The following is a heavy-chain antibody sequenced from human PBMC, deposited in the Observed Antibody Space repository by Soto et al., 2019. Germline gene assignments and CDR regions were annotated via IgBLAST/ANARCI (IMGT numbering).Heavy chain of an antibody. CDR3: TGWGHDILKGYSAFDI. CDR2: IIPIFGTA. D-gene: IGHD3-9*01. J-gene: IGHJ3*02. CDR1: GGTFSSYA. Sequence: QVQLVQSGAEVKKPGSSVKVSCKASGGTFSSYAISWVRQAPGQGLEWMGGIIPIFGTANYAQKFQGRVTITADESMSTAYMELSSLRSDDTAVYYCTGWGHDILKGYSAFDIWGQGTMVTGSS. V-gene: IGHV1-69*01.